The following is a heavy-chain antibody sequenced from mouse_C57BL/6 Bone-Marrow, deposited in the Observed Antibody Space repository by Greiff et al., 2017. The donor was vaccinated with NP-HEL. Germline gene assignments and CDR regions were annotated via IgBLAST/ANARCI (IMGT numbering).Heavy chain of an antibody. D-gene: IGHD4-1*01. CDR2: IYPRSGNT. Sequence: VKLLESGAELARPGASVKLSCKASGYTFTSYGISWVKQRTGQGLEWIGEIYPRSGNTYYNEKFKGKATLTADKSSSTAYMELRSLTSEDSAVYFCARRLGEGGFAYWGQGTLVTVSA. CDR3: ARRLGEGGFAY. V-gene: IGHV1-81*01. J-gene: IGHJ3*01. CDR1: GYTFTSYG.